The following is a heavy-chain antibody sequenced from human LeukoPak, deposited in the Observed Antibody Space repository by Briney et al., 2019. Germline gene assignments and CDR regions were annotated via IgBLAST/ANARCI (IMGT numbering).Heavy chain of an antibody. CDR1: GFTFSSYA. CDR2: ISGSGGST. CDR3: AKVGYYGSGRGYFDY. J-gene: IGHJ4*02. Sequence: GGSLRLSCAASGFTFSSYAMSWVRQAPGKGLEWVSAISGSGGSTYYADSVKGRFTISRDNSKNTLYLQMNSLRAKDTAVYYCAKVGYYGSGRGYFDYRGQGTLVTVSS. V-gene: IGHV3-23*01. D-gene: IGHD3-10*01.